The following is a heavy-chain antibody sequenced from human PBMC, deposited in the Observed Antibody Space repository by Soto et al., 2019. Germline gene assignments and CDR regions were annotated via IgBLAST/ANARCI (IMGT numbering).Heavy chain of an antibody. D-gene: IGHD3-10*01. J-gene: IGHJ5*01. Sequence: QMQLLQSGAEVKKPGSSVKISCKASGGTFGNLGISWLRQAPGQGLEWMGGTIPIFDTPHYAEKFRDRVTITADATTTAYLELTSLTSADTATYYCARDREDGSGTKYNWFDSWGQGTLVTVSS. CDR3: ARDREDGSGTKYNWFDS. CDR2: TIPIFDTP. V-gene: IGHV1-69*01. CDR1: GGTFGNLG.